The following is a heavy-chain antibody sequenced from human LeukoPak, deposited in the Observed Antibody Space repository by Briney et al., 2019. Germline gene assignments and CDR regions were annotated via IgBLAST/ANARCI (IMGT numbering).Heavy chain of an antibody. CDR2: INHSGST. V-gene: IGHV4-34*01. Sequence: PSETLSLTCAVCGGSFSYYYWSWIRQPPGKGLEWIGEINHSGSTNYNPSLKSRVTISVDTSKNQFSLKLSSVTAATTAVYYCARGSSLRDADAFDIWGQGTMVTVSS. J-gene: IGHJ3*02. CDR3: ARGSSLRDADAFDI. CDR1: GGSFSYYY. D-gene: IGHD4-17*01.